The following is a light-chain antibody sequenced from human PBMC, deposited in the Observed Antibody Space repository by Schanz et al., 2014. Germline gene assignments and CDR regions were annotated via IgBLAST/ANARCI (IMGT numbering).Light chain of an antibody. CDR1: SSDVGGYNY. Sequence: QSALTQPASVSGSPGQSITISCTGTSSDVGGYNYVSWYQQHPGKAPKLMIYDVNNRPSGVSNRFSGSKSGNTASLTISGLQAEDEAEYYCSSNVGSNNFQFGGGTKLTVL. CDR3: SSNVGSNNFQ. V-gene: IGLV2-14*01. J-gene: IGLJ3*02. CDR2: DVN.